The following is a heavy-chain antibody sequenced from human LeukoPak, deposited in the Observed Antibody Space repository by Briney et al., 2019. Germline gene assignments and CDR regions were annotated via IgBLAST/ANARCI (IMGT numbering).Heavy chain of an antibody. CDR3: AKDAGYYDSSGYYHLLYYFDY. J-gene: IGHJ4*02. CDR1: GFTFDDYA. V-gene: IGHV3-9*01. CDR2: ISWNSGSI. Sequence: PGGSLRLSCAASGFTFDDYAMHWVRQAPGKGLEGVSGISWNSGSIGYADSVKGRFTISRDNAKNSLYLQMNGLRAEDTALYYCAKDAGYYDSSGYYHLLYYFDYWGQGTLVTVSS. D-gene: IGHD3-22*01.